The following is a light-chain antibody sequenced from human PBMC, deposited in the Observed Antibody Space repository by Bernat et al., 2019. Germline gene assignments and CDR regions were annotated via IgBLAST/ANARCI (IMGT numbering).Light chain of an antibody. J-gene: IGLJ1*01. CDR2: AVA. V-gene: IGLV2-14*03. CDR1: SSDIGSYNY. Sequence: QSALTQPASVSGSPGQSITISCIGTSSDIGSYNYVSWYQQHPGKAPNLLIYAVANRPSGVSNRFSASKSGNTASLTISGLQAEDESDYYCSSYTMSATYVFGTGTKVTVL. CDR3: SSYTMSATYV.